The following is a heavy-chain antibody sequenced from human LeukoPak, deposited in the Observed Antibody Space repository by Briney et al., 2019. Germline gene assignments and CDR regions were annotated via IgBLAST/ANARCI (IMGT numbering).Heavy chain of an antibody. J-gene: IGHJ6*03. D-gene: IGHD3-10*01. CDR1: RGSFSGYY. V-gene: IGHV4-34*01. CDR3: ARLGSVGYYNYQYMDI. CDR2: INDIGNT. Sequence: PSETLSLTCAVYRGSFSGYYWSWIRQPPGKGLEWIGEINDIGNTNYDPSLRSRVTISVDTSKNQFSLSLTSATAADTAVYFCARLGSVGYYNYQYMDIWGNGTTVTVSS.